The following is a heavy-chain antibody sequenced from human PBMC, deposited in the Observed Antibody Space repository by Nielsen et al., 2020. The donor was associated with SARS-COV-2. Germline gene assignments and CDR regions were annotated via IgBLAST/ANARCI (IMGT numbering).Heavy chain of an antibody. CDR2: IKQDGSEK. J-gene: IGHJ4*02. CDR1: GFTFSSYW. D-gene: IGHD5-18*01. CDR3: ARDVESGYSYGPENYFDY. Sequence: GESLKISCAASGFTFSSYWMNWVRQAPGKGLEWVANIKQDGSEKYYADSVKGRFTISRDNSKNTLYLQMNSLRAEDTAVYYCARDVESGYSYGPENYFDYWGQGTLVTVSS. V-gene: IGHV3-7*03.